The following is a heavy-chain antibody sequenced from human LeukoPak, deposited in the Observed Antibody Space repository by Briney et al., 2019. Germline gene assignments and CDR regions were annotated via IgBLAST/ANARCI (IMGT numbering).Heavy chain of an antibody. CDR3: TTEGSQAYYYGSGSYYNVGSFDY. J-gene: IGHJ4*02. CDR2: IKSKTDGWTT. V-gene: IGHV3-15*01. D-gene: IGHD3-10*01. Sequence: GSLRLSCAASGFTFSNAWMSWVRQAPGKGLEWVGRIKSKTDGWTTDYAAPVKGRFTISRDDSKNTLYLQMNSLKTEDTAVYYCTTEGSQAYYYGSGSYYNVGSFDYWGQGTLVTVSS. CDR1: GFTFSNAW.